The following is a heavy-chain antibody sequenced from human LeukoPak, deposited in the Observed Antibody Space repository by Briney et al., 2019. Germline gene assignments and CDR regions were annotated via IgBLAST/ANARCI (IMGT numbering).Heavy chain of an antibody. D-gene: IGHD2-8*01. J-gene: IGHJ5*02. V-gene: IGHV4-39*07. CDR1: GGSISSSSYY. CDR3: ASGMTRLNTNWFDP. Sequence: SETLSLTCTVSGGSISSSSYYWGWIRQPPGKGLEWIGEINHSGSTNYNPSLKSRVTISVDTSKNQFSLKLSSVTAADTAVYYCASGMTRLNTNWFDPWGQGTLVTVSS. CDR2: INHSGST.